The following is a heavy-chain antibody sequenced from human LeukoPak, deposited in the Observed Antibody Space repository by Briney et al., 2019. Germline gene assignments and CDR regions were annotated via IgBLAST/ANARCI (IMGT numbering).Heavy chain of an antibody. Sequence: TGGSLRLSCAASGFTFSSYSMNWVRQAPGKGLEWVSYISSRSATIYYADSVKGRFTISRDNAKNSLYLQMNSLRAEDTAVYYCATDPRLLIYWGHGTLVTVSS. CDR1: GFTFSSYS. J-gene: IGHJ4*01. V-gene: IGHV3-48*01. CDR3: ATDPRLLIY. D-gene: IGHD2-21*01. CDR2: ISSRSATI.